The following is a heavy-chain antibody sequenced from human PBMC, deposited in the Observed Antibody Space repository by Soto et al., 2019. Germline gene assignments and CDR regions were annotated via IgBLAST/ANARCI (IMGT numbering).Heavy chain of an antibody. D-gene: IGHD4-17*01. Sequence: ESGGGVVQPGRSLRLSCVGSGLRFSDYGMHWVRQAPGKGLEWVAMMSFDGTYKYYADSVKGRFIISRDNSKNTLYLQMNSLRAEDTAVYYCAKDRRDGEYNSVYDFWGQGTLVTVSS. CDR1: GLRFSDYG. CDR3: AKDRRDGEYNSVYDF. J-gene: IGHJ4*02. CDR2: MSFDGTYK. V-gene: IGHV3-30*18.